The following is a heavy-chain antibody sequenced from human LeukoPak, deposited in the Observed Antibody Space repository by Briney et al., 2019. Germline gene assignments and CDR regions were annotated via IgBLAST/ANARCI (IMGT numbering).Heavy chain of an antibody. J-gene: IGHJ4*02. D-gene: IGHD3-22*01. V-gene: IGHV3-30-3*01. CDR1: GFTFSSYA. Sequence: GGSLRLSCGASGFTFSSYATHWVRQAPGKGLEWVAVISYDGSNKYYADSVKGRFTISRDNSKNTLYLQMNSLRAEDKAVYYCAKDLAYDSSGYYANWGQGTLVTVSS. CDR3: AKDLAYDSSGYYAN. CDR2: ISYDGSNK.